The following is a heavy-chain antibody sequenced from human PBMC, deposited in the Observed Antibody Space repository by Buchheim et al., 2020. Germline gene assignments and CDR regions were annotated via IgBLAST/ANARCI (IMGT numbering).Heavy chain of an antibody. CDR3: AATEFCGGGSCYTDYFDS. CDR1: GFTFSDRY. J-gene: IGHJ4*02. V-gene: IGHV3-72*01. D-gene: IGHD2-15*01. Sequence: EVQLVESGGGLVQPGGSLRLSCAASGFTFSDRYMDWVRQAPGKGLEWVGRSRNKAHSYTTEYAASVKGRFTISRDDSRNSLYLQMNSLKTEDTAVYYCAATEFCGGGSCYTDYFDSWGQGTL. CDR2: SRNKAHSYTT.